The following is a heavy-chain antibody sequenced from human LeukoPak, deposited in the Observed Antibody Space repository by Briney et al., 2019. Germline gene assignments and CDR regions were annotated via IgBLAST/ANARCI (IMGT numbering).Heavy chain of an antibody. Sequence: SETLSLTCTVSGGSISSYYWSWIRQPPGKGLEWIGYIYYSGSTNYNPSLKSRVTISVDTSKNQFSLKLSSVTAADTAVYYCARVRGYSGYDRVFDYWGLGTLVTVSS. V-gene: IGHV4-59*01. CDR2: IYYSGST. CDR1: GGSISSYY. J-gene: IGHJ4*02. CDR3: ARVRGYSGYDRVFDY. D-gene: IGHD5-12*01.